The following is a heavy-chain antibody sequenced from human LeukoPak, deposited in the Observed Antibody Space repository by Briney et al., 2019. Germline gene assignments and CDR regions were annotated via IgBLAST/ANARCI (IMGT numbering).Heavy chain of an antibody. J-gene: IGHJ5*02. CDR2: IYYSGST. V-gene: IGHV4-31*03. CDR1: GGSISSGGYY. D-gene: IGHD2-2*01. CDR3: ARSNIEYQLPRWKLGFDP. Sequence: PSETLSLTCTVSGGSISSGGYYWSWIRQHPGKGLEWIGYIYYSGSTYYNPSLKSRVTISVDTSKNQFSLKLSSVTAADTAVYYCARSNIEYQLPRWKLGFDPWGQGTLVTVSS.